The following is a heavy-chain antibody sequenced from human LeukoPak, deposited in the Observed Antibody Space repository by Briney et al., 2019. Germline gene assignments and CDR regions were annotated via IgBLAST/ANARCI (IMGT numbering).Heavy chain of an antibody. CDR1: GFTFNNYA. J-gene: IGHJ4*02. CDR2: ISGSGGAT. D-gene: IGHD3-22*01. CDR3: ASLDYFDSSDYGDY. Sequence: GGSLRLSCAASGFTFNNYAMSWVRQAPGKGLEWVSAISGSGGATYYAVSVKGRFTISRDNSKNTLYLQMNSLRAEDTALYYCASLDYFDSSDYGDYWGQGTLVTVSS. V-gene: IGHV3-23*01.